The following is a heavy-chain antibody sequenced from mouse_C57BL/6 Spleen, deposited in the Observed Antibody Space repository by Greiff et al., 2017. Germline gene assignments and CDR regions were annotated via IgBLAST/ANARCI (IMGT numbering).Heavy chain of an antibody. V-gene: IGHV1-54*01. D-gene: IGHD1-1*01. CDR2: INPGSGGT. CDR3: ARGHGSSYCDY. J-gene: IGHJ2*01. CDR1: GYAFTNYL. Sequence: VQLQQSGAELVRPGTSVKVSCKASGYAFTNYLIEWVKQRPGQGLEWIGVINPGSGGTNYNEKFKGKATLTADKSSSTAYMQLSSLTSEDSAVYFCARGHGSSYCDYWGQGTTLTVSS.